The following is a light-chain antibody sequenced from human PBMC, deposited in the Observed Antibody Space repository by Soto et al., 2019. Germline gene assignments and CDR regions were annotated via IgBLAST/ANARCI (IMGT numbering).Light chain of an antibody. CDR2: KVS. CDR3: MQGTLWPSYA. Sequence: DVVMTQSPLSLPVTLGQPASISCRSSQSLAYSDGNTYLNWFQQRPGQSPRRLIYKVSNRDSGVGDRSGGRGSGTDFTLKISRGEAEDVGVYYGMQGTLWPSYAFGQGTKLEIK. CDR1: QSLAYSDGNTY. J-gene: IGKJ2*01. V-gene: IGKV2-30*01.